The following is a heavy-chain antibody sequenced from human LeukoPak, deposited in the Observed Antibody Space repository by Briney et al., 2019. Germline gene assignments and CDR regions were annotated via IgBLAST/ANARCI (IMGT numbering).Heavy chain of an antibody. Sequence: ESLKISCKGSGYSFTSYWIGWVRQMPGKGLEWMGIIYPGDSDTRYSPSFQGQVTISADKSISTAYLQWSSLKASDTAMYYRARHSTENIAVAGTVDWGQGTLVTVSS. CDR1: GYSFTSYW. D-gene: IGHD6-19*01. CDR2: IYPGDSDT. V-gene: IGHV5-51*01. J-gene: IGHJ4*02. CDR3: ARHSTENIAVAGTVD.